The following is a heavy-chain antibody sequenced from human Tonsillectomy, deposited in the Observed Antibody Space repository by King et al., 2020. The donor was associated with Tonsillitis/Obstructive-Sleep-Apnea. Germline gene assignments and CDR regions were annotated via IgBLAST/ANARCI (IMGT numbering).Heavy chain of an antibody. V-gene: IGHV2-5*02. CDR1: GFSLSTTGVG. CDR2: IYWDDDK. J-gene: IGHJ4*02. Sequence: TLKESGPTLVKPTQTLTLTCTFSGFSLSTTGVGVGWIRQPPGKALEWLALIYWDDDKRYSPSLKSRLTITTDTSKNQVVLTMTNMDPVDTATYYCAHGLLGAAGTIRYRYYFDYWGQGTLVTVSS. CDR3: AHGLLGAAGTIRYRYYFDY. D-gene: IGHD6-13*01.